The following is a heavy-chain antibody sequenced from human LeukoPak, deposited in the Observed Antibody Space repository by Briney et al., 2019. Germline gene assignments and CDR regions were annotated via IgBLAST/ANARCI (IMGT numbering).Heavy chain of an antibody. CDR2: INSDGSST. Sequence: PGGSLRLSCAASGFSFSNYWMHWVRQAPGKGLVWVSRINSDGSSTTYADSVKGRFTISRDNAKNSLYLQMNSLRAEDTAVYYCAREATYYYYMDVWGKGTTVTISS. CDR1: GFSFSNYW. J-gene: IGHJ6*03. V-gene: IGHV3-74*01. CDR3: AREATYYYYMDV.